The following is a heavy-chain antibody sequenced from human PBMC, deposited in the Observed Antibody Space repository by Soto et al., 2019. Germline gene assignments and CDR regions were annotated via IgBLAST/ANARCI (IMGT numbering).Heavy chain of an antibody. CDR2: IYYSGST. CDR3: ARQRTSVVTQAYFDS. J-gene: IGHJ4*02. D-gene: IGHD2-21*02. CDR1: GDSINNRSYY. Sequence: SETLSLTCTVTGDSINNRSYYWGWIRQPQGKGLEWIGSIYYSGSTYNNPSLKSRVSMSVDTSKNQFSLKLRSVTAADTALYYSARQRTSVVTQAYFDSWGQGSLVTAPQ. V-gene: IGHV4-39*01.